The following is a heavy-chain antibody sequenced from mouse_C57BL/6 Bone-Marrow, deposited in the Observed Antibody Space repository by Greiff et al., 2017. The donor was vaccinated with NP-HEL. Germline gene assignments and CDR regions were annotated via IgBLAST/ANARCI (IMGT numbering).Heavy chain of an antibody. D-gene: IGHD4-1*01. Sequence: EVQLQQSGAELVRPGSSVKMSCKTSGYTFPSYGIHWVKQRPGQGLEWIGYIYIGHGYTEYNEKFKGKATLTSATSSSTAYMQLSSLTSEDSAIYFCARKGTWERYFDVWGTGTTVTVSS. CDR2: IYIGHGYT. CDR1: GYTFPSYG. CDR3: ARKGTWERYFDV. J-gene: IGHJ1*03. V-gene: IGHV1-58*01.